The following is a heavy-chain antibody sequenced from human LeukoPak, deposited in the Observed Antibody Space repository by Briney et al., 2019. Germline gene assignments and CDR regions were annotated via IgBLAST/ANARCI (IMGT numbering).Heavy chain of an antibody. CDR1: GYSISSGYY. CDR2: IFHSGST. CDR3: ARGWGQYYDSSGYYLSDDWFDP. D-gene: IGHD3-22*01. Sequence: SETLSLTCTVSGYSISSGYYWGWIRRPPGKGLEWIGSIFHSGSTYYNPSLKSRVTISVDTSKNQFSLKLSSVPAADTAVYYCARGWGQYYDSSGYYLSDDWFDPWGQGTLVTVSS. V-gene: IGHV4-38-2*02. J-gene: IGHJ5*02.